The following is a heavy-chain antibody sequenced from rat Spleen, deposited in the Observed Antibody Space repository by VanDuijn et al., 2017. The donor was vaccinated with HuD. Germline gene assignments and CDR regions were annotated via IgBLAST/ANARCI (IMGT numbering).Heavy chain of an antibody. V-gene: IGHV5-7*01. J-gene: IGHJ2*01. Sequence: EVQLVESGGGLVQPGRSLKLSCAGSGFTFSSFAMAWVRQAPKKGLEWVATISYGDRSGDSRTYYRDSVKGRFTTSRDNAKSTLSLQMDSLRSEDTATYYCARRHYGYTDYFDYWGQGVMVTVSS. CDR3: ARRHYGYTDYFDY. CDR2: ISYGDRSGDSRT. D-gene: IGHD1-9*01. CDR1: GFTFSSFA.